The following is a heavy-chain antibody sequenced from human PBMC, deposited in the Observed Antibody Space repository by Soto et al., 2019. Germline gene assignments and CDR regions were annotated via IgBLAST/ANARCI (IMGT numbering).Heavy chain of an antibody. CDR3: VREDWYFDL. Sequence: EVQLVESGGGLVQPGGSLRLSCVASGFTFSPYWMTWVRQTPGKGLEWVAIIDPDGSEKDYVDSVKGRFTISRDNGKNSLYLQMNTVRAEDTAVYYGVREDWYFDLWGRGTLVTVSS. CDR1: GFTFSPYW. J-gene: IGHJ2*01. V-gene: IGHV3-7*04. CDR2: IDPDGSEK.